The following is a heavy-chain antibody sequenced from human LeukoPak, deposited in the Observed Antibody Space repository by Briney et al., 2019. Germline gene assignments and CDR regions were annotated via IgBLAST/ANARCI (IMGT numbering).Heavy chain of an antibody. Sequence: PGGSLRLSRAPSGFTVSSNYMSWVRQAPGKGLEWVSVIYSGGSTYYADSVKGRFTISRDNSKNTLYLQMNSLRAEDTAVYYCARDWRSAFDIWGQGTMVTVSS. CDR1: GFTVSSNY. J-gene: IGHJ3*02. CDR3: ARDWRSAFDI. D-gene: IGHD3-3*01. V-gene: IGHV3-66*02. CDR2: IYSGGST.